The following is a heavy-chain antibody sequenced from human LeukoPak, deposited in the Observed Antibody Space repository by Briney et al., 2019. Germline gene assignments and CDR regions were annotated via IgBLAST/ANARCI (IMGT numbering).Heavy chain of an antibody. J-gene: IGHJ5*02. CDR3: ARHPDSSGYNNWFDP. V-gene: IGHV5-51*01. Sequence: GESLKISCKGSGYNFTNYWIGWVRQMPGKGLEWMGIIYPGDSDTRYSPSFQGQVTISADKSISTAYLQWSSLKASDTAMYYCARHPDSSGYNNWFDPWGQGTLVTVSS. CDR2: IYPGDSDT. CDR1: GYNFTNYW. D-gene: IGHD3-22*01.